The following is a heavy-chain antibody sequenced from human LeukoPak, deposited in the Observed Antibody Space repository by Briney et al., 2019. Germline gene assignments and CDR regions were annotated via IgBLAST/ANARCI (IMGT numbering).Heavy chain of an antibody. CDR3: AREGPLAVAYNWFDP. Sequence: SETLSLTCTVSGGSISSYYWSWIRQPAGKGLEWIGRIYTSGSTNYNPSLKSRVTMSVDTSKNQFSLKLSSVTAADTAVYYCAREGPLAVAYNWFDPWGQGTLVPVSS. CDR2: IYTSGST. V-gene: IGHV4-4*07. J-gene: IGHJ5*02. D-gene: IGHD6-19*01. CDR1: GGSISSYY.